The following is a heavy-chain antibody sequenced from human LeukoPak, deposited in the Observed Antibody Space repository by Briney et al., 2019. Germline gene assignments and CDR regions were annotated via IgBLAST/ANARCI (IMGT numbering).Heavy chain of an antibody. D-gene: IGHD3-22*01. CDR3: ARHLGYDSSGYYPYYYYYGMDV. CDR1: GGSISSSY. J-gene: IGHJ6*02. V-gene: IGHV4-59*08. Sequence: VKPSETLSLTCTVSGGSISSSYWSWIRQPPGKGLEWIGYIYYSGSTNYNPSLKSRVTISVDTSKNQFSLKLSSVTAADTAVYYCARHLGYDSSGYYPYYYYYGMDVWGQGTTVTVSS. CDR2: IYYSGST.